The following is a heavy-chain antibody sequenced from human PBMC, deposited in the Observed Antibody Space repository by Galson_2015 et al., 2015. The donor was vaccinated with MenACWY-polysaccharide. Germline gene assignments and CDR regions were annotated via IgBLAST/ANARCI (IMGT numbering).Heavy chain of an antibody. Sequence: ETLSLTCTVSGGPIANYYWSWIRQPPGKGLEWIAYIYYTGSTDYNPSLKSRVTMSVDTSKSQFSLKLSSVTAMDTAVYYCARESDAYYMDVWGKGTTVTVSS. CDR3: ARESDAYYMDV. V-gene: IGHV4-59*12. CDR2: IYYTGST. CDR1: GGPIANYY. J-gene: IGHJ6*03. D-gene: IGHD2-21*01.